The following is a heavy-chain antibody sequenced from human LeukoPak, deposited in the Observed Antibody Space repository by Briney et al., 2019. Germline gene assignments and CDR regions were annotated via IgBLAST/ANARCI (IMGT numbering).Heavy chain of an antibody. CDR2: IYTSGST. Sequence: KPSETLSLTCTVSGGSLSSYYWSWIRQPAGKGLEWIGRIYTSGSTNYNPSLKSRVTMSVDTSKNQFSLKLSSVTAADTAVYYCARGPGGYDFWSITGAFDIWGQGTMVTVSS. CDR3: ARGPGGYDFWSITGAFDI. D-gene: IGHD3-3*01. J-gene: IGHJ3*02. V-gene: IGHV4-4*07. CDR1: GGSLSSYY.